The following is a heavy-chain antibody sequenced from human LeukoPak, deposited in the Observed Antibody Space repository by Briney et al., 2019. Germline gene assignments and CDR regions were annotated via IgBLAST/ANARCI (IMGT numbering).Heavy chain of an antibody. CDR3: ARGLPAATHYYYYYMDV. Sequence: ASVKVSCKASGYTFTSYDINLVRQATGQGLEWMGWMNPNSGNTGYAQKFQGRVTITRNTSISTAYMELSSLRSEDTAVYYCARGLPAATHYYYYYMDVWGKGTTVTVSS. CDR2: MNPNSGNT. J-gene: IGHJ6*03. CDR1: GYTFTSYD. V-gene: IGHV1-8*03. D-gene: IGHD2-2*01.